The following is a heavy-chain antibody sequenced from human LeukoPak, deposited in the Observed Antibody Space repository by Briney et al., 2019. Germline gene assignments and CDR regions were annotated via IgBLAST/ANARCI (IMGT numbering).Heavy chain of an antibody. CDR3: ARLNGWYYFDY. Sequence: SETLSLTCTVSGGSISSSSYYWGWIRQPPGKGLEWIGSIYYSGGTYYNPSLKSRVTISVDTSKNQFSLKLSSVTAADTAVYYCARLNGWYYFDYWGQGTLVTVSS. CDR2: IYYSGGT. D-gene: IGHD2-8*01. CDR1: GGSISSSSYY. J-gene: IGHJ4*02. V-gene: IGHV4-39*01.